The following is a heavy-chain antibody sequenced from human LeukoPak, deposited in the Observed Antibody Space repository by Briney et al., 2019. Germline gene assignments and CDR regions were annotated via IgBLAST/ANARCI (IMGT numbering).Heavy chain of an antibody. CDR3: ARVCVVVPAAMGYYYYYYMDV. CDR2: INHSGST. J-gene: IGHJ6*03. CDR1: GGSISSSNW. Sequence: PSETLSLTCAVSGGSISSSNWWSWVRQPPGKGLEWIGEINHSGSTNYNPSLKSRVTISVDTSKNQFSLKLSSVTAADTAVYYCARVCVVVPAAMGYYYYYYMDVWGKGTTVTVSS. V-gene: IGHV4-4*02. D-gene: IGHD2-2*01.